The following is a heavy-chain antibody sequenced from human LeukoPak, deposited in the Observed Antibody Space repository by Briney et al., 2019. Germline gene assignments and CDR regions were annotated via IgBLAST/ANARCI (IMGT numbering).Heavy chain of an antibody. CDR2: IYYSGST. D-gene: IGHD6-13*01. V-gene: IGHV4-61*05. J-gene: IGHJ4*02. CDR3: ARASPAGQLAPEY. CDR1: GGSISSSSYY. Sequence: SETLSLTCTVSGGSISSSSYYWGWIRQPPGKGLEWIGYIYYSGSTNYNPSLKSRVTISVDTSKNQFSLKLSSVTAADTAVYYCARASPAGQLAPEYWGQGTLVTVSS.